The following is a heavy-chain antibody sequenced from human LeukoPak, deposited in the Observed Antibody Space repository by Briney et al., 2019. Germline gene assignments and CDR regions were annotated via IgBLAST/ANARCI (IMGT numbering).Heavy chain of an antibody. CDR1: GFTFSSYV. CDR3: AKGPYSNYVFYFDY. J-gene: IGHJ4*02. V-gene: IGHV3-23*01. D-gene: IGHD4-11*01. CDR2: ISGSGGST. Sequence: GGSLRLSCAASGFTFSSYVMSWVRQAPGKGLEWVSAISGSGGSTYYADSVKGRFTISRDNSKNTLYLQMNSLRAEDTAVYYCAKGPYSNYVFYFDYWGQGTLVTVSS.